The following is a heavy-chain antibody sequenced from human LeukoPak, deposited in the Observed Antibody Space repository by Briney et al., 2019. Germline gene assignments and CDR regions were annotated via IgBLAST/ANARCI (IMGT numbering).Heavy chain of an antibody. CDR2: IYMSVST. J-gene: IGHJ6*03. Sequence: PSETLSLTCTLSVGSISSNYWGWVREPPGKGLEWSGYIYMSVSTNNNPSLTSRVIISVDTSKNKFSLKLSSVTAARTAVYYCARHVGIGYSYMDIWGKGTTVTVPS. CDR1: VGSISSNY. D-gene: IGHD1-14*01. V-gene: IGHV4-4*09. CDR3: ARHVGIGYSYMDI.